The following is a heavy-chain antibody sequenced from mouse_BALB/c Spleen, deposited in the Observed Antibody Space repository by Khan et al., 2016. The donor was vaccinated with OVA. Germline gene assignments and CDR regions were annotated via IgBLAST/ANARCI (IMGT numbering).Heavy chain of an antibody. CDR3: ARLAYYYDSEGFAY. V-gene: IGHV5-6*01. J-gene: IGHJ3*01. Sequence: ESGGDLVKPGGSLKLSCAASGFTFSTYGMSWVRQTPDNRLEWVATVSTGGSYTYYPDSVKGRFTISRDNAKDTLYLQMNSLKSEDTAMFYCARLAYYYDSEGFAYWGQGTLVTVSA. D-gene: IGHD1-1*01. CDR1: GFTFSTYG. CDR2: VSTGGSYT.